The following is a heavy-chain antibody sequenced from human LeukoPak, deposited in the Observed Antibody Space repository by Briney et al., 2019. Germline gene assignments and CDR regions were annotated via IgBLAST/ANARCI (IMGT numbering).Heavy chain of an antibody. CDR2: MHSVGTT. D-gene: IGHD1-26*01. CDR1: GFTVYTNY. Sequence: GGSPRLSCAASGFTVYTNYMSWVRQAPGKGLGWVSIMHSVGTTYYADSVKGRFTFSRDNSKNTLYLQMNNLRAEDTAVYYCARDGSSGRGYYYYYGMDVWGEGTTVTVSS. J-gene: IGHJ6*04. V-gene: IGHV3-53*01. CDR3: ARDGSSGRGYYYYYGMDV.